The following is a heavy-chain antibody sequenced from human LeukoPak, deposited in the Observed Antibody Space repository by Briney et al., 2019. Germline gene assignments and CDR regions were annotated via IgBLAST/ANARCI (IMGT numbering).Heavy chain of an antibody. CDR1: GYTFTSYD. J-gene: IGHJ6*03. CDR3: VRARRSWSYYYYYYMDV. V-gene: IGHV1-8*01. Sequence: GASVKVSCKASGYTFTSYDINWVRQATGQGLEWMGWMNPNSGNTGYAQKFQGRVTMTRNTSISTAYMELSSLRSEDTAVYYRVRARRSWSYYYYYYMDVWGKGTTVTVSS. CDR2: MNPNSGNT. D-gene: IGHD6-13*01.